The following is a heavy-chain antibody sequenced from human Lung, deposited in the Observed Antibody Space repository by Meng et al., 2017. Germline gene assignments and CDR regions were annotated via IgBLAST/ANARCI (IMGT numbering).Heavy chain of an antibody. CDR1: GFTFSSYG. CDR3: ARGRYSSSSAVVDY. D-gene: IGHD6-13*01. CDR2: IWYDGSNK. J-gene: IGHJ4*02. Sequence: QVQLVESGGGVVQPGRSLRLSCAASGFTFSSYGMQWVRQAPGKGLEWVAVIWYDGSNKYYADSVKGRFTISRDNSKNTLYLQMNSLRAEDTAVYYCARGRYSSSSAVVDYWGQGTLVTVSS. V-gene: IGHV3-33*01.